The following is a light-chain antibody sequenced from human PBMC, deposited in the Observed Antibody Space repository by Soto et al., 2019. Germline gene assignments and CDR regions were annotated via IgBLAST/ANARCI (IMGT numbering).Light chain of an antibody. J-gene: IGLJ3*02. CDR3: SSFTRSSTWV. CDR2: EVT. CDR1: SSDVGSYNR. V-gene: IGLV2-18*02. Sequence: QSALTQPPSVSGSPGQSVTISCTGTSSDVGSYNRVSWYQQPPGTAPKLMIYEVTNRPSGVPDRFSGSKSGNTASLTISGLQAEYEADYYCSSFTRSSTWVFGGGTKLTVL.